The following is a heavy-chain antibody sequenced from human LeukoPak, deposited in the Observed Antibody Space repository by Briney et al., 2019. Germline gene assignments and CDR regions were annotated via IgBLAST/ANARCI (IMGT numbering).Heavy chain of an antibody. D-gene: IGHD1-1*01. J-gene: IGHJ3*02. V-gene: IGHV1-46*01. CDR1: GYTFTIYF. CDR2: INPSGGST. CDR3: ARDELSGQQNDAFDI. Sequence: ASVKVSCKASGYTFTIYFVHWVRQAPGQGLEWMGVINPSGGSTTYAQKFQGRVTMTRDTSTSTVYMELSSLRSEDTAVYYCARDELSGQQNDAFDIWGQGTMVTVS.